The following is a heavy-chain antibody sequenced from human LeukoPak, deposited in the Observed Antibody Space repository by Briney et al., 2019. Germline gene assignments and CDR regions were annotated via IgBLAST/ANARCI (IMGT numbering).Heavy chain of an antibody. J-gene: IGHJ2*01. CDR3: ARVRDYYDSSGYYYAADWYFDL. CDR1: GGSISSYY. D-gene: IGHD3-22*01. Sequence: PSETLSLTCTVSGGSISSYYWSWIRQPPGKGLEWIGDIYYSGSTNYNPSLKSRVTISVDTSKDQFSLKLSSVTAADTAVYYCARVRDYYDSSGYYYAADWYFDLWGRGTLVTVSS. V-gene: IGHV4-59*01. CDR2: IYYSGST.